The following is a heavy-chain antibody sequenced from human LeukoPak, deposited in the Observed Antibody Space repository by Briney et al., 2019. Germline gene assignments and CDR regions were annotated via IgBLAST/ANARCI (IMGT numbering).Heavy chain of an antibody. V-gene: IGHV3-23*01. J-gene: IGHJ4*02. CDR3: ANSYFYDSSGSYYFDS. Sequence: GGSLSLSCAASGFSFNTYAMSWVRQAPGKGLEWVSAISNTGGSTYYADSVKGRFTISRDKSKNTLSLQMNSRRAEDTAVYYCANSYFYDSSGSYYFDSWGQGTLVTVSS. CDR1: GFSFNTYA. D-gene: IGHD3-22*01. CDR2: ISNTGGST.